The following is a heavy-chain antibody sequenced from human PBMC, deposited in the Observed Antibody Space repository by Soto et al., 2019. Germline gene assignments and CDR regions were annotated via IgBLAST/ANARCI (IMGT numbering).Heavy chain of an antibody. D-gene: IGHD6-13*01. CDR3: ATKGRWYVGYYYYGMDV. CDR2: IVVGSGNT. Sequence: ASLKVSCKASGFTFTNSAVQWVRQARGQRLEWIGWIVVGSGNTNYAQKFQERVTITRDMSTSTAYMELSSLRSEDTAVYYCATKGRWYVGYYYYGMDVWGQGTTVTVSS. J-gene: IGHJ6*02. CDR1: GFTFTNSA. V-gene: IGHV1-58*01.